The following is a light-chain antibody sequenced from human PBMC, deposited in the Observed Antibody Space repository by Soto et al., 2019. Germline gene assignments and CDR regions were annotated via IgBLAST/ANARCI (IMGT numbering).Light chain of an antibody. CDR1: SSDVGGYDY. CDR2: EVS. V-gene: IGLV2-8*01. J-gene: IGLJ3*02. CDR3: SSYAGSNFWV. Sequence: QSALTQPPSASGSPGQSVTISCTGTSSDVGGYDYVSWYQQHPAKDPKVIIYEVSKRPSGVPDRFSGSKSGNTASLTVSGLQEEDESDYYCSSYAGSNFWVFGGGTKLTVL.